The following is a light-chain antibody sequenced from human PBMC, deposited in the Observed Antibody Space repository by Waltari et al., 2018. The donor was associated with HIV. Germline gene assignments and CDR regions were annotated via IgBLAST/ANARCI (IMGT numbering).Light chain of an antibody. V-gene: IGLV2-8*01. J-gene: IGLJ2*01. CDR3: SSDGGTSAGGSRKFYVI. CDR2: HVN. CDR1: SNHIAASKF. Sequence: QSALTQPPSASGPPGPPVTTPCTGTSNHIAASKFAPWYPPHPGKAPRLIISHVNKRPSGVPNRFSGSKAGNTASLTVSGLQAEDEATYYCSSDGGTSAGGSRKFYVIFGGGTKLTVL.